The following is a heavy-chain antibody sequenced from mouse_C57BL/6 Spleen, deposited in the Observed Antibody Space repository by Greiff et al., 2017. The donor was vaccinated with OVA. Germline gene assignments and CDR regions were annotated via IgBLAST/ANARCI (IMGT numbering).Heavy chain of an antibody. CDR1: GYTFTGYW. CDR2: IYPSDSET. Sequence: VKLQEPGAELVRPGSSVKLSCKASGYTFTGYWMDWVKQRPGQGLEWIGNIYPSDSETHYNQKFKDKATLTVDKSSSTAYMQLSSLTSEDSAVYYCARSGGSSPYWYFDVWGTGTTVTVSS. J-gene: IGHJ1*03. CDR3: ARSGGSSPYWYFDV. V-gene: IGHV1-61*01. D-gene: IGHD1-1*01.